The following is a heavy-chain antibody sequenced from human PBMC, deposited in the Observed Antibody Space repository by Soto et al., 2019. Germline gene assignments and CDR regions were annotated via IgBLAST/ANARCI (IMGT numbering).Heavy chain of an antibody. J-gene: IGHJ4*02. D-gene: IGHD6-6*01. CDR3: AKGLGSRPIAAHLFAY. CDR1: GFTFSSYA. V-gene: IGHV3-23*01. Sequence: GGSLRLSCAASGFTFSSYAMSWVRQAPGKGLEWVSAISGSGGSTYYADSVKGRFTISRDNAKNSLYLQMNSLRAEDTAFYYCAKGLGSRPIAAHLFAYWAQGTLVTVSS. CDR2: ISGSGGST.